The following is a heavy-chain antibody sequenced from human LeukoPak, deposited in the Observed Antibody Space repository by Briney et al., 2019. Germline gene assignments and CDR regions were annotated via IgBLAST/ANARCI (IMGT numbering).Heavy chain of an antibody. CDR2: INEDGGAA. J-gene: IGHJ3*01. Sequence: GASLTLSCTAAGFTFSRYYMSWVRQAQGQGLGWVADINEDGGAANYVDSVKGRFTISRDNAKTTLYLKMNSLRSEDTAAYYYGRDAPYSCGGGRCYAGFDAWGQGTMATVSS. V-gene: IGHV3-7*01. CDR3: GRDAPYSCGGGRCYAGFDA. D-gene: IGHD2-21*01. CDR1: GFTFSRYY.